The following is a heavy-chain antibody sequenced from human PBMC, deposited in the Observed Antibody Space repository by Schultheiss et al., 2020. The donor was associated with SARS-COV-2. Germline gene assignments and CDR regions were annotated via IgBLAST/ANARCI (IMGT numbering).Heavy chain of an antibody. V-gene: IGHV3-30*01. CDR2: ISYDGSNK. CDR3: ARGLRVLEWYAIDY. J-gene: IGHJ4*02. D-gene: IGHD3-3*01. CDR1: GFTFSSYA. Sequence: GGSLRLSCAASGFTFSSYAMHWVRQAPGKGLEWVAVISYDGSNKYYADSVKGRFTISRDNSKNTLYLQMNSLRAEDTAVYYCARGLRVLEWYAIDYWGQGTLVTVSS.